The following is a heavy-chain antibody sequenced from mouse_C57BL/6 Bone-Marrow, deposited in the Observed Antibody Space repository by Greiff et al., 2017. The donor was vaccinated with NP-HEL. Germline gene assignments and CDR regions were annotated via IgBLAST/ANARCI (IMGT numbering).Heavy chain of an antibody. V-gene: IGHV1-47*01. D-gene: IGHD2-5*01. CDR1: GYTFTTYP. Sequence: VQLQQSGAELVKPGASVKMSCKASGYTFTTYPIEWMKQNHGKSLEWIGNFHPYNDDTKYNEKFKGKATLTVEKSSSTAYMELRSLTSEDSAVYFCARGDSNGWYFDVWGTGTTVTVSS. J-gene: IGHJ1*03. CDR3: ARGDSNGWYFDV. CDR2: FHPYNDDT.